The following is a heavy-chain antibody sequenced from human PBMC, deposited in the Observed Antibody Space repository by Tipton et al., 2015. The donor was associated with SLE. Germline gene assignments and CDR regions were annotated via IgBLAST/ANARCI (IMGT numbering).Heavy chain of an antibody. CDR1: GYNFTTLD. Sequence: QVQLVQSGAEVKEPGASVKVSCRTSGYNFTTLDVNWVRQATGQGLEWLGWMSPTSGRTGYAQNFRGRVTMTSDTSISTVYMELSSLTSEDTAVYYCAIGVAAGFDYWGQGTLVTVSS. CDR2: MSPTSGRT. CDR3: AIGVAAGFDY. V-gene: IGHV1-8*01. J-gene: IGHJ4*02. D-gene: IGHD6-13*01.